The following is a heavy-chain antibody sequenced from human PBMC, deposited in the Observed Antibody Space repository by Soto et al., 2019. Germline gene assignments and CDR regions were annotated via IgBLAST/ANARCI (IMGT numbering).Heavy chain of an antibody. CDR3: AREGSPSY. CDR2: ISSSGTTT. V-gene: IGHV3-48*03. CDR1: GFTFSSYE. J-gene: IGHJ4*02. Sequence: XGSLRLSCTASGFTFSSYEINWVRQAPGKGLEWISYISSSGTTTYYADSVKGRFTISRDNAKNSLYLQMNSLRAEDTAVYYCAREGSPSYWGQGTLVP.